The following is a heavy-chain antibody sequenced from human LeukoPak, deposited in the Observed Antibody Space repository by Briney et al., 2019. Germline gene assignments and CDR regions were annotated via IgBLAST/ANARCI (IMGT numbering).Heavy chain of an antibody. CDR2: IYYSGST. D-gene: IGHD2-15*01. Sequence: NPSETLSLTCTVSGGSISSYYWSWIRQPPGKGLEWIGYIYYSGSTNYNPSLKSRVTISVDTSKNQFSLKLSSVTAADTAVYYCARRALLRAFDIWGQGTMVTVSS. CDR1: GGSISSYY. V-gene: IGHV4-59*01. J-gene: IGHJ3*02. CDR3: ARRALLRAFDI.